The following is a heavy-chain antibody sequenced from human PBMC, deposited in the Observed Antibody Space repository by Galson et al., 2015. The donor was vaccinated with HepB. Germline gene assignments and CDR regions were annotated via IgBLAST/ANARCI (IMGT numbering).Heavy chain of an antibody. Sequence: SLRLSCAASGFTFGGSAIHWVRQASGKGLEWVGLIRSKGSNYATAHVASVEGRFTISRDDSKNTSYLLMKSLKTEDTAVYYCIRLGDLSGYSSGWGQGTLVTVSS. V-gene: IGHV3-73*01. J-gene: IGHJ4*02. CDR1: GFTFGGSA. CDR2: IRSKGSNYAT. D-gene: IGHD6-19*01. CDR3: IRLGDLSGYSSG.